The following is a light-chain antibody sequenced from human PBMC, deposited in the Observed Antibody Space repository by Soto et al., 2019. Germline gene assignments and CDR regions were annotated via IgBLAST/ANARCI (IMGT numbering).Light chain of an antibody. V-gene: IGKV4-1*01. CDR3: QQYYSSPLT. Sequence: DIVMTQYPDSLAVSLGERATINCKSSQSVLYSSNNKNYLAWYQQKPGQPPKLLIYWASTRESGVPDRFSGSGSGTDFTLTISSLQAEDVAAYYCQQYYSSPLTFGGRGMVDI. J-gene: IGKJ4*01. CDR2: WAS. CDR1: QSVLYSSNNKNY.